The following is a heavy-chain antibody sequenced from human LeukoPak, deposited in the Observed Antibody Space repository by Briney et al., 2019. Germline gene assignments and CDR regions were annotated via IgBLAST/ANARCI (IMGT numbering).Heavy chain of an antibody. J-gene: IGHJ6*02. V-gene: IGHV5-51*01. Sequence: GESLKISCKGFGYSFRDYWIGWVRQMPGKDLEWMGIIFPGESHINYSPTFEGRVTISADESINTAYLQWSSLTASDTAMYYCARQWDYGMDVWGQGTTVTVSS. D-gene: IGHD1-26*01. CDR2: IFPGESHI. CDR1: GYSFRDYW. CDR3: ARQWDYGMDV.